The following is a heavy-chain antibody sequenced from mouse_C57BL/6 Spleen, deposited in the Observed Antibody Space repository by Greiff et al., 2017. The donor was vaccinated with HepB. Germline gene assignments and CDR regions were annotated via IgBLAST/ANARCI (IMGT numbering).Heavy chain of an antibody. J-gene: IGHJ4*01. Sequence: VMLVESGPGLVAPSQSLSITCTVSGFSLTSYGVHWVRQPPGKGLEWLVVIWSDGSTTYNSALKSRLSISKDNSKSQVFLKMNSLQTDDTAMYYGARQGMITSYYYAMDYWGQGTSVTVSS. V-gene: IGHV2-6-1*01. D-gene: IGHD2-4*01. CDR2: IWSDGST. CDR1: GFSLTSYG. CDR3: ARQGMITSYYYAMDY.